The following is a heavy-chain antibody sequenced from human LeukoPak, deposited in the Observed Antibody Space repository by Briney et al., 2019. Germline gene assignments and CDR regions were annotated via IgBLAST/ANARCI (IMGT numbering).Heavy chain of an antibody. CDR2: ISGSGGST. CDR3: AELVGSSSYYYMDV. D-gene: IGHD3-10*01. J-gene: IGHJ6*03. V-gene: IGHV3-23*01. CDR1: GFTFSSYA. Sequence: GGSQRLSCAASGFTFSSYAMSWVRQAPGKGLEWVSAISGSGGSTYYADSVKGRFTISRDNSKNTLYLQMNSLRAEDTAVYYCAELVGSSSYYYMDVWGKGTTVTVSS.